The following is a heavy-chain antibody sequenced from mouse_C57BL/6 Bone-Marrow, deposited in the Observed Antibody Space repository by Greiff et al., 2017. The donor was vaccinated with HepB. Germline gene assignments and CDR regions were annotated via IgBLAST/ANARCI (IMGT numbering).Heavy chain of an antibody. J-gene: IGHJ2*01. CDR3: VLQLYGSYYFGD. D-gene: IGHD1-1*01. CDR1: GYTFTSYW. CDR2: IDPSDSYT. V-gene: IGHV1-59*01. Sequence: QVQLQQPGAELVRPGTSVKLSCKASGYTFTSYWMHWVKQRPGQGLEWIGVIDPSDSYTNYNQKFKGKATLTVDTSSSTSYMQLSSLTSEDSAVYYCVLQLYGSYYFGDWGQGTTLTVAS.